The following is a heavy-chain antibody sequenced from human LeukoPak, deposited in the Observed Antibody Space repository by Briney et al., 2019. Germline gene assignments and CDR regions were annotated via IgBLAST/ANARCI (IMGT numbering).Heavy chain of an antibody. CDR2: IYYSGSI. CDR3: ASPVFRCVYSGAFDI. V-gene: IGHV4-30-4*08. CDR1: SRSISSGYYY. Sequence: PSQTLSLTCTVSSRSISSGYYYWGWIRQPPGRGLEWIRPIYYSGSIYYNPSLTSRVTRSVDTSKNQFSLKLSSVTAADTAVYCCASPVFRCVYSGAFDIWGQGTMVTVSS. D-gene: IGHD3-3*01. J-gene: IGHJ3*02.